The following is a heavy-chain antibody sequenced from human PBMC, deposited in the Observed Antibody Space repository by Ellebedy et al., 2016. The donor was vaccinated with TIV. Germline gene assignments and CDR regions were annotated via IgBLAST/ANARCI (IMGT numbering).Heavy chain of an antibody. V-gene: IGHV5-51*01. D-gene: IGHD6-13*01. CDR2: IYPGDSDT. CDR3: ARRIAAVGMDV. CDR1: GYSFTSYW. Sequence: GGSLRLXXKGSGYSFTSYWIGWVRQMPGKGLEWMGIIYPGDSDTRYSPSFQGQVTISADKSISTAYLQWSSLKASDTAMYYCARRIAAVGMDVWGQGTTVTVSS. J-gene: IGHJ6*02.